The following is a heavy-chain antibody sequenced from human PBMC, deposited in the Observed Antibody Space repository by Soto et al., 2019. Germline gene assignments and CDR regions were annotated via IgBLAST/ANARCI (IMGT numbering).Heavy chain of an antibody. J-gene: IGHJ4*02. CDR2: IKSDGSEK. CDR3: AKGHSDSYYYFGY. Sequence: GSLRLSCGASGFTFYTYWMNWVRQAPGMGLEWVANIKSDGSEKYYADSVKGRFTISRDNSKNTLYLQMNSLRVEDTAVYYCAKGHSDSYYYFGYWGQGALVTVSS. CDR1: GFTFYTYW. D-gene: IGHD3-22*01. V-gene: IGHV3-7*03.